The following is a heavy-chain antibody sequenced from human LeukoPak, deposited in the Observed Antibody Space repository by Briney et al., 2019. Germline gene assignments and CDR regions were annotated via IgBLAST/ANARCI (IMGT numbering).Heavy chain of an antibody. CDR1: GGSISSGGYY. CDR3: ARDIVGATTFDY. CDR2: IYYSGST. J-gene: IGHJ4*02. Sequence: SETLSLTCTVSGGSISSGGYYWSWIRQHPGKGLEWIGYIYYSGSTYYNPSLKSRVTISVDTSKNQLSLKLSSVTAADTAVYYCARDIVGATTFDYWGQGTLVTVSS. D-gene: IGHD1-26*01. V-gene: IGHV4-31*03.